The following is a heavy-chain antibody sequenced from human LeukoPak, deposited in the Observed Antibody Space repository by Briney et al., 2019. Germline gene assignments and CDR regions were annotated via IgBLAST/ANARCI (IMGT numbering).Heavy chain of an antibody. J-gene: IGHJ4*02. Sequence: GGTLRLSCAASGFTFSSYGMSWVRQAPGKGLEWVSSISGSGGSTNYADSVKGRFTISRDNSKNTLYLQMNSLRAEDTAVYYCAKLRYSYGSHSFDYWGQGTLVTVSS. CDR1: GFTFSSYG. D-gene: IGHD5-18*01. V-gene: IGHV3-23*01. CDR3: AKLRYSYGSHSFDY. CDR2: ISGSGGST.